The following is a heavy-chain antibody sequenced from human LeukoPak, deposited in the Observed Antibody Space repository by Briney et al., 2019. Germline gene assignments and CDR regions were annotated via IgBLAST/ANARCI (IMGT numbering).Heavy chain of an antibody. CDR3: ARDLSSTDHRELDH. D-gene: IGHD2/OR15-2a*01. V-gene: IGHV1-2*06. CDR1: GYTFNDYF. CDR2: INPGSSDT. Sequence: ASVKVSCKASGYTFNDYFLHWVRQAPGQGLEWMGRINPGSSDTYLAQSFQGRVTVTSDTSIATAYMELSGLASDDTAVYYCARDLSSTDHRELDHWGQGTLVTVSS. J-gene: IGHJ4*02.